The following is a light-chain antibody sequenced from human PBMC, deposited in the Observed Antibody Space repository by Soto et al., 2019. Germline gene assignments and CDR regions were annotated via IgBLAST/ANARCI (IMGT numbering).Light chain of an antibody. V-gene: IGKV3-15*01. Sequence: EIVMTPAPATLFVSPGERATLSCRASQSVSSNLAWYQQKPGQAPRLLIYGASTRATGIPARFSGSGSGTEFTLTISSLQSEDFAVYYCQQYNNWPLTFGQGTKVDIK. CDR2: GAS. CDR3: QQYNNWPLT. J-gene: IGKJ1*01. CDR1: QSVSSN.